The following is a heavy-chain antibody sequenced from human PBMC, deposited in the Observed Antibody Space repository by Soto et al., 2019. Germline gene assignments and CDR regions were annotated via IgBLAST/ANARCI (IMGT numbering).Heavy chain of an antibody. CDR2: INHSGST. V-gene: IGHV4-34*01. CDR3: ARENTMVRGVRNNWFDP. CDR1: GGSFSGYY. J-gene: IGHJ5*02. D-gene: IGHD3-10*01. Sequence: KPSETLSLTCAVYGGSFSGYYWSWIRQPPGKGLEWIGEINHSGSTDYNPSLKSRVTISVETSKNQFSLKLSSVTAADTAVYYCARENTMVRGVRNNWFDPWGQGTPVTVSS.